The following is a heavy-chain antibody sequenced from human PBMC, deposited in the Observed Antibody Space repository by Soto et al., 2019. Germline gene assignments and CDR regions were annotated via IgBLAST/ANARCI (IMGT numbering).Heavy chain of an antibody. D-gene: IGHD6-19*01. CDR3: ARGRQLYYYYGMDV. V-gene: IGHV1-69*01. J-gene: IGHJ6*02. CDR1: GGTFSSYA. Sequence: QVQLVQSGAEVKKPGSSVKVSCKASGGTFSSYAISWVRQAPGQGLEWMGGIIPIFGTANYAQKFQSRVTITADESTRKAYMELSSLRSEDKGVYYCARGRQLYYYYGMDVWGQGTTVTVSS. CDR2: IIPIFGTA.